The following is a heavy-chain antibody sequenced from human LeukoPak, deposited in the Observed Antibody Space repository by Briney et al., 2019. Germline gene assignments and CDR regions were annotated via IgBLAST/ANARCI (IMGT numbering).Heavy chain of an antibody. J-gene: IGHJ4*02. CDR2: ISYDGSNK. V-gene: IGHV3-30*18. CDR1: GFTFSSYG. Sequence: GGSLRLSCAASGFTFSSYGMHWVRQAPGKGLEWVAVISYDGSNKYYADSVKGRFTISRDNSKNTLYLQMNSLRAEDTAVYYCANSGYCSGGSCYSIVGPFDYWGQGTLVTVSS. CDR3: ANSGYCSGGSCYSIVGPFDY. D-gene: IGHD2-15*01.